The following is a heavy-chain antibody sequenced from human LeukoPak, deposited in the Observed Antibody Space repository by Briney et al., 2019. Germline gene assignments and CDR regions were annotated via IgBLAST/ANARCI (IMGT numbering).Heavy chain of an antibody. V-gene: IGHV5-51*01. CDR3: ARLGSGSYYFY. CDR1: GSSFTSYW. D-gene: IGHD1-26*01. CDR2: IYPGDSDT. J-gene: IGHJ4*02. Sequence: GGSLQISCKGSGSSFTSYWIGWVRQVPGKGLEWMGIIYPGDSDTRYSPSFQGQVTISANKSISTAYLQWSSLKASDTAMYYCARLGSGSYYFYWGQGPLVTVSS.